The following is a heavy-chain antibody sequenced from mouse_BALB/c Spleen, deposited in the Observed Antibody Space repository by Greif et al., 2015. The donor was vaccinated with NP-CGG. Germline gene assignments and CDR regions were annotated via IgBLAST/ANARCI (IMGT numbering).Heavy chain of an antibody. J-gene: IGHJ3*01. CDR3: ARPEEYGPFAY. CDR2: INPDSSTI. CDR1: GFDFSRYW. D-gene: IGHD5-1*01. V-gene: IGHV4-1*02. Sequence: EVQRVESGGGLVQPGGSLKLSCAASGFDFSRYWMSWVRQAPGKGLEWIGEINPDSSTINYTPSLKDKIIMSRDNAKNTLYLQMSKVRSEDTALYYCARPEEYGPFAYWGQGTLVTVSA.